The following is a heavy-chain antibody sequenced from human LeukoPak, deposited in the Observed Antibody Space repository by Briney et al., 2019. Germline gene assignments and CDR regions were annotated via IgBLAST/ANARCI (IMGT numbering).Heavy chain of an antibody. CDR1: GGSISSGTYY. CDR2: IYASGST. CDR3: AGSPTVHTASDY. Sequence: PSETLSLTCTVSGGSISSGTYYWSWIRQPAGKGLGWIGHIYASGSTNYNPSLKSRVTISVDTSKNQISLKLSSLTAADTPVDYCAGSPTVHTASDYWRQGTLVTVSS. J-gene: IGHJ4*02. D-gene: IGHD4-17*01. V-gene: IGHV4-61*09.